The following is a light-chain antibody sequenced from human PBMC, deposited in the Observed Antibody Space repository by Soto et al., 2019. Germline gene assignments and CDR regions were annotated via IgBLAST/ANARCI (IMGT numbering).Light chain of an antibody. CDR1: SSDVGGYNY. V-gene: IGLV2-11*01. CDR2: DVS. CDR3: CSYAGSYTYV. J-gene: IGLJ1*01. Sequence: QSALTQPRSVSGSPGQSVPISCTGTSSDVGGYNYVSWYQQHPGNAPKLMIYDVSKRPSGVPDRFSGSKSGNTASLTISGLQAEDEADYYCCSYAGSYTYVFGTGTKVTVL.